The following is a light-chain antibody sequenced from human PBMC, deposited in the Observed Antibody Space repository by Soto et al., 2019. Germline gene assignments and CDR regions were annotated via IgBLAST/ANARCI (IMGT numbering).Light chain of an antibody. Sequence: DIVMTQSPLSLPVTPGEPASISCRSSQSLLHSNGYNYFDWYLQKPGQSPQPLIYLASNRAFGVPDRFSGSGSGTDFTLRISRVEAEDVGVYYCMQALQSPYTFGQGTKLEIK. CDR1: QSLLHSNGYNY. J-gene: IGKJ2*01. CDR2: LAS. V-gene: IGKV2-28*01. CDR3: MQALQSPYT.